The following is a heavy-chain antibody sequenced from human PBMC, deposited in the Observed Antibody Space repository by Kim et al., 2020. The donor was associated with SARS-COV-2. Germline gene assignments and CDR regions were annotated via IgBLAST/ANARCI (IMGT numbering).Heavy chain of an antibody. CDR2: ISWNSGSI. Sequence: GGSLRLSCAVSGFTFGDYAMHWVRQAPGKGXEWVSGISWNSGSIGYADSVKGRFTISRDNAKNSLYLQMNSLRAEDTALYYCAKDFYYYDSSGTGVYWGQXTLVTVSS. J-gene: IGHJ4*02. V-gene: IGHV3-9*01. CDR3: AKDFYYYDSSGTGVY. CDR1: GFTFGDYA. D-gene: IGHD3-22*01.